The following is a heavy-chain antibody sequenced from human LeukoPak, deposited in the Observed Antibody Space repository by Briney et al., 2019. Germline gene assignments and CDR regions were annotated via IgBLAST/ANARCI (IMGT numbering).Heavy chain of an antibody. CDR1: GGTFSSYA. Sequence: SVKVSCKASGGTFSSYAISWVRQAPGQGLEWMGRIIPILGIANYAQKFQGRVTITADKSTSTAYMELSSLRSEDTAVYHCARDEDSGYDDWGQGTLVTVSS. V-gene: IGHV1-69*04. CDR3: ARDEDSGYDD. D-gene: IGHD5-12*01. CDR2: IIPILGIA. J-gene: IGHJ4*02.